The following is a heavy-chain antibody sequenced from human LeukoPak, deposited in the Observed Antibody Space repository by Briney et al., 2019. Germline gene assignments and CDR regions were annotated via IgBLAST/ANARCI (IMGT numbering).Heavy chain of an antibody. V-gene: IGHV1-2*02. CDR1: GYTFAGYY. Sequence: GASVKVSCKASGYTFAGYYTHWVRQAPGQGLEWMGWINPNSGGTNYAQKFQGRVTMTRDTSISTAYMELSRLRSDDTAVYYCARDIVVVPAAAYYFDYWGQGTLVTVSS. J-gene: IGHJ4*02. CDR2: INPNSGGT. D-gene: IGHD2-2*01. CDR3: ARDIVVVPAAAYYFDY.